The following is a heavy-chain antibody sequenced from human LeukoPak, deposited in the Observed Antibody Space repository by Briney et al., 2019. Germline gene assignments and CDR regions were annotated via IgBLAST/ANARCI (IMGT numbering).Heavy chain of an antibody. V-gene: IGHV4-30-2*01. Sequence: PSETLSLTCAVSGGSISSCGYSWRWIRQPPGKGLEWIGYIYHSGSTYYNPSLKSRVTISVDRSKNQFSLKLSSVTAADTAVYYCARAPARTTGKGNYFDYWGQGTLVTVSS. CDR3: ARAPARTTGKGNYFDY. J-gene: IGHJ4*02. CDR2: IYHSGST. CDR1: GGSISSCGYS. D-gene: IGHD4-17*01.